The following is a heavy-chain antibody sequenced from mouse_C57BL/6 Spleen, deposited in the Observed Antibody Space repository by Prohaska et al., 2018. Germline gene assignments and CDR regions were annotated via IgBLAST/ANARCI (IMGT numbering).Heavy chain of an antibody. CDR3: ARLNRGIYFDY. CDR2: IYPGSGST. J-gene: IGHJ2*01. D-gene: IGHD2-14*01. Sequence: FTWNWITWVKQRPGQGLEWIGDIYPGSGSTNYNEKFKSKATLTVDTSSSTAYMQLSSLTSEDSAVYYCARLNRGIYFDYWGQGTTLTVSS. CDR1: FTWNW. V-gene: IGHV1-55*01.